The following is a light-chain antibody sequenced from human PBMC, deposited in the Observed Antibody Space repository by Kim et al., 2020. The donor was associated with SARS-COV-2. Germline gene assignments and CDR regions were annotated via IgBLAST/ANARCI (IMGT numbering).Light chain of an antibody. CDR1: SLRSYY. Sequence: GQTDRITCQGDSLRSYYASWYKQKPGQAPVLVIYGKNNRPSGIPDRFSGSSSGNTASLTITGAQAEDEADYYCNSRDSSGNHRDVVFGGGTQLTVL. V-gene: IGLV3-19*01. CDR3: NSRDSSGNHRDVV. CDR2: GKN. J-gene: IGLJ2*01.